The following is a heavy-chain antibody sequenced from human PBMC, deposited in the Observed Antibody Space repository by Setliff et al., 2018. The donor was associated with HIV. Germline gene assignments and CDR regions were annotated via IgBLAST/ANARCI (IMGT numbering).Heavy chain of an antibody. D-gene: IGHD5-12*01. CDR2: IIPVSGTT. J-gene: IGHJ4*02. V-gene: IGHV1-69*13. Sequence: SVKVSCKVSGGSFSSFAIGWVRQAPGHGLEWMGGIIPVSGTTNYAQKVQGRVTLSADESTSTAYMQLSSLTSEDTAVYYCARGRWLQSFDYWGQGTLVTVSS. CDR3: ARGRWLQSFDY. CDR1: GGSFSSFA.